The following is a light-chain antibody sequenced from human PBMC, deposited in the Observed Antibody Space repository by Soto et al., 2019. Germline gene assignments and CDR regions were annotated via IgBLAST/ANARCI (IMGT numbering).Light chain of an antibody. CDR3: QQYNSYPYT. J-gene: IGKJ2*01. V-gene: IGKV1-5*03. CDR1: QSISSG. CDR2: KAS. Sequence: DIQMTQSPSTLSASVGDSVTITCRASQSISSGLAWYQQKPGKAPKLLIYKASSLDSGVPSRFSGSGSGTEFTLTISSLQPDDFAAYYCQQYNSYPYTFGQGTKLEIK.